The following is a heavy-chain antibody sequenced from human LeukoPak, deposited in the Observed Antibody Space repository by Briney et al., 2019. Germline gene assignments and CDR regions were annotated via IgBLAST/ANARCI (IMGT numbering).Heavy chain of an antibody. CDR2: ISSSGSTI. D-gene: IGHD6-19*01. CDR1: GFTFSDYY. CDR3: ARDYSSGWDPGY. V-gene: IGHV3-11*04. Sequence: PGGSLRLSCAASGFTFSDYYMSWIRQAPGEGLEWVSYISSSGSTIYYADSVKGRFTVSRDNSKNTLYLQMNSLRAEDTAVYYCARDYSSGWDPGYWGQGTLVTVSS. J-gene: IGHJ4*02.